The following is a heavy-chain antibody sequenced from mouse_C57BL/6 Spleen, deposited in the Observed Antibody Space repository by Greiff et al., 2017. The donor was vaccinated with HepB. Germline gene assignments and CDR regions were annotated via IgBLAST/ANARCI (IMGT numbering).Heavy chain of an antibody. CDR3: ARGSSGYTWFAY. CDR1: GYTFTSYW. D-gene: IGHD3-2*02. J-gene: IGHJ3*01. V-gene: IGHV1-61*01. CDR2: IYPSDSET. Sequence: VQLQQSGAELVRPGSSVKLSCKASGYTFTSYWMDWVKQRPGQGLEWIGNIYPSDSETHYNQKFKDKATLTVDKSSSTAYMQLSSLTSEDSAVYYCARGSSGYTWFAYWGQGTLVTVSA.